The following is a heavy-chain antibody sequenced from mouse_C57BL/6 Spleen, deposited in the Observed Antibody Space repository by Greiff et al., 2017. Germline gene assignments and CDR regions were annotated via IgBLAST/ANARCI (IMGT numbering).Heavy chain of an antibody. Sequence: QVQLQQPGAELVKPGASVTLSCKASGYTFTSYWMHWVKQRPGQGLEWIGMIHPNSGSTNYNEKFKSKATLTVDKSSSTAYMQRSSLTSEDSAVYYCARSGPPDGYYDYWGQGTTLTVSS. D-gene: IGHD2-3*01. CDR1: GYTFTSYW. V-gene: IGHV1-64*01. J-gene: IGHJ2*01. CDR2: IHPNSGST. CDR3: ARSGPPDGYYDY.